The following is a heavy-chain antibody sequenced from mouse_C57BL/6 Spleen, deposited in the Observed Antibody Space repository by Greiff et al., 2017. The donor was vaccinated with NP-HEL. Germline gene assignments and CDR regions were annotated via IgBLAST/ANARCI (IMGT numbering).Heavy chain of an antibody. V-gene: IGHV1-42*01. CDR1: GYSFTGYY. CDR2: INPSTGGT. J-gene: IGHJ2*01. Sequence: VQLQQSGPELVKPGASVKISCKASGYSFTGYYMNWVKQSPEKSLEWIGEINPSTGGTTYNQKFKAKATLTVDKSSSTAYMQLKSLTSEDSAVYYCATYDGYPYFDYWGQGTTLTVSS. D-gene: IGHD2-3*01. CDR3: ATYDGYPYFDY.